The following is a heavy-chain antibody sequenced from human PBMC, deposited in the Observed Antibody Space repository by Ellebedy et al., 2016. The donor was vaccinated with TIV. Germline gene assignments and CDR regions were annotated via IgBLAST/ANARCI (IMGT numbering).Heavy chain of an antibody. D-gene: IGHD4-17*01. V-gene: IGHV3-23*01. Sequence: GGSLRLXXRASGFTFSSYVMSWVRQAPGKGLKWVSGLSRSGDTTYYADSVKGRFTISRDNPKNTVYLQMNNLRAEDTGAYYCAKDRDDDGDFVFDSWGQGTLVIVS. CDR3: AKDRDDDGDFVFDS. CDR2: LSRSGDTT. J-gene: IGHJ4*02. CDR1: GFTFSSYV.